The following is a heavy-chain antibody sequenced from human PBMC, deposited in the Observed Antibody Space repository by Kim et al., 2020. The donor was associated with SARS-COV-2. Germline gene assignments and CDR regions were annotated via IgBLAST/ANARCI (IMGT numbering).Heavy chain of an antibody. CDR3: ASGLSSIAIMLLIFT. V-gene: IGHV4-34*01. D-gene: IGHD2-21*01. CDR1: GGSFSGYY. CDR2: LNHSGSA. J-gene: IGHJ5*01. Sequence: SETLSLTCAVYGGSFSGYYWTWIRQPPGKGLEWIGELNHSGSANYNPSLKSRVTLSLDTSKNQFSLNLSSLTAADTAVYYCASGLSSIAIMLLIFTWG.